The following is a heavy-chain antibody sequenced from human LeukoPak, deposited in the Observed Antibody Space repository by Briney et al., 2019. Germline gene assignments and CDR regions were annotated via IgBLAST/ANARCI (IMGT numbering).Heavy chain of an antibody. CDR2: VNPSGGGT. J-gene: IGHJ5*02. Sequence: GASVKVSCKASGYTFATYYIHWVRQAPGQGLEWMGVVNPSGGGTTYAQMFQGRVTMTRDTSTSTVYMELRSLRSEDTAVYYCARLDFDWLYKYNWFDPWGQGTLVTVSS. D-gene: IGHD3-9*01. CDR3: ARLDFDWLYKYNWFDP. V-gene: IGHV1-46*01. CDR1: GYTFATYY.